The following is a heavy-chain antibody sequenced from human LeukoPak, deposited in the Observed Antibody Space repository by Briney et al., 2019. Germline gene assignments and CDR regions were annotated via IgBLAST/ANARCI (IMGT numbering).Heavy chain of an antibody. CDR1: GFTFSSYA. CDR2: ISYDGSNK. D-gene: IGHD3-3*01. J-gene: IGHJ4*02. Sequence: GRSLRLTCAASGFTFSSYAMHWVRQAPGKGLEWVAVISYDGSNKYYADSVKGRFTISRDNSKNTLYLQMNSLRAEDTAVYYCAKDVYDFWSGYSQYFDYWGQGTLVTVSS. CDR3: AKDVYDFWSGYSQYFDY. V-gene: IGHV3-30-3*01.